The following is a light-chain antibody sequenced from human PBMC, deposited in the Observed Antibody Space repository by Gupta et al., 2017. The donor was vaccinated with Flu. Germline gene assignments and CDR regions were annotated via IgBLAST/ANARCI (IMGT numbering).Light chain of an antibody. Sequence: DIKMTQSPSSLSASVGGRVTITCQASQDITTYLSWYQQKPGKAPKLLIYGASILQTGVPSRFSGSRCGTDYTFPISYPQPEDIAADYCQQYDNIFSLTFGGGTKVEI. V-gene: IGKV1-33*01. CDR3: QQYDNIFSLT. J-gene: IGKJ4*01. CDR2: GAS. CDR1: QDITTY.